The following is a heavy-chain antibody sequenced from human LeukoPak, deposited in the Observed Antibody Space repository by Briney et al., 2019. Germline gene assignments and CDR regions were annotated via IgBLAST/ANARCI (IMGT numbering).Heavy chain of an antibody. CDR2: INGGNENT. V-gene: IGHV1-3*01. CDR1: GYTFTSYA. J-gene: IGHJ4*02. Sequence: ASVKVSCKASGYTFTSYAMHWVRQAPGQRLEWMGWINGGNENTKYSQKFQGRVTITRDTSASTAYMELSSLRSEDTAVYYCARDYGSASYYGLDYWGQGTLVTVSS. CDR3: ARDYGSASYYGLDY. D-gene: IGHD3-10*01.